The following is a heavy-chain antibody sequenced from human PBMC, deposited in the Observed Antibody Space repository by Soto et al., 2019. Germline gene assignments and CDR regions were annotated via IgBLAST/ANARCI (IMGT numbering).Heavy chain of an antibody. J-gene: IGHJ2*01. V-gene: IGHV3-23*01. CDR1: GFTFSKYA. CDR3: AKDKYTDSGRKAWFFDY. D-gene: IGHD4-17*01. Sequence: EVQLLESGGGLVKPGGSLRLSCAASGFTFSKYAMSWVRLAPGKGLEWVSSISAKGGITDYADSVKGRFTVSRDNFQNTLSLQMDSLRGYDTALYFRAKDKYTDSGRKAWFFDYWGRGTLVTVSS. CDR2: ISAKGGIT.